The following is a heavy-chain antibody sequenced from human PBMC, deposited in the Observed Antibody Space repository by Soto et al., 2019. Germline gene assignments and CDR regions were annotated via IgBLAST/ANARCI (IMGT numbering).Heavy chain of an antibody. CDR1: GVTFSSCG. CDR3: AKGVYSGSYYFDY. V-gene: IGHV3-30*18. Sequence: ALRLSCAGSGVTFSSCGMHWVRQAPGKGLEWVAVISYDGSNKYYADSVKGRFTISRDNSKNTLYLQMNSLRAEDTAVYYCAKGVYSGSYYFDYWGQGTLVTVSS. CDR2: ISYDGSNK. D-gene: IGHD1-26*01. J-gene: IGHJ4*02.